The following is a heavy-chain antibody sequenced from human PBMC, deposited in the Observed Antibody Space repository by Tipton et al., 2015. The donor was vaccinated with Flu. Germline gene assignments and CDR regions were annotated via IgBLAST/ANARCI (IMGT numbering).Heavy chain of an antibody. V-gene: IGHV3-53*01. Sequence: GQRVQSGGGLIQRGGSLRLSCVVSGLTVSSNYMTWVRQAPGKGLEWVSVIYSGGYTKYAESVKGRFTISSDNSKNTLYLQLNSLRAEDTAVYDCAIGRGYCVTTTCLLPFDFWGQGALVTVSS. D-gene: IGHD2-2*01. CDR2: IYSGGYT. CDR3: AIGRGYCVTTTCLLPFDF. CDR1: GLTVSSNY. J-gene: IGHJ4*02.